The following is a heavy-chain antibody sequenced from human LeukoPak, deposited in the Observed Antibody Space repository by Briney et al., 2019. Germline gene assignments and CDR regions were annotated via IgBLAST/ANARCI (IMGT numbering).Heavy chain of an antibody. CDR1: GYSFISFW. J-gene: IGHJ4*02. CDR3: ARHRGTGSGSYYSDY. D-gene: IGHD3-10*01. CDR2: IYPGDSDT. Sequence: GESLKISCKGSGYSFISFWIGWVRQMPGKGLEWMWIIYPGDSDTRYSPSFQGQVTMSADKSINTAYLQWGSLEASDTAMYYCARHRGTGSGSYYSDYWGQGTLVTVSS. V-gene: IGHV5-51*01.